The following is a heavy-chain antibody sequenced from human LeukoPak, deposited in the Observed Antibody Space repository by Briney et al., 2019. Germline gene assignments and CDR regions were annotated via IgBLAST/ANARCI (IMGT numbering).Heavy chain of an antibody. J-gene: IGHJ5*02. V-gene: IGHV1-8*03. CDR3: ARGQWFDP. CDR2: INPNSGNT. CDR1: GYTFTGYY. Sequence: ASVKVSCKASGYTFTGYYMHWVRQAPGQGLEWMGWINPNSGNTGYAQKFQGRVTITRNTSISTAYMELSSLRSDDTAVYYCARGQWFDPWGQGTLVTVSS.